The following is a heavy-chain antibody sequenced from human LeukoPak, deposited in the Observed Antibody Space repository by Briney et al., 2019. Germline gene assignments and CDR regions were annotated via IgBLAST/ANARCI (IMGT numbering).Heavy chain of an antibody. V-gene: IGHV4-34*01. CDR2: INHSGST. D-gene: IGHD3-10*01. CDR3: ARGQWFRAF. J-gene: IGHJ4*02. CDR1: GGSFSGYY. Sequence: SETLSLTCAVYGGSFSGYYWSWIRQPPGKGLEWIGEINHSGSTNYNPSLKSRVTISVDTSKNQFSLKMNSVTAADTAVYYCARGQWFRAFWSRGTPVTVSS.